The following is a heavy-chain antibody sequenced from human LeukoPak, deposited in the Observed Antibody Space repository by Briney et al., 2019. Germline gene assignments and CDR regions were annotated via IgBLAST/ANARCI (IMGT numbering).Heavy chain of an antibody. J-gene: IGHJ4*02. V-gene: IGHV4-59*08. D-gene: IGHD5-24*01. CDR1: GGSISNYY. CDR2: MYYSGST. CDR3: AGIQSYYFDY. Sequence: SETLSLTCTVSGGSISNYYWSWLRQPPGKGLEWIGYMYYSGSTNYNPSLKSRVTMSLDTSKNQFSLKVTSVTAADTAVYYCAGIQSYYFDYWGQGTLVTVSS.